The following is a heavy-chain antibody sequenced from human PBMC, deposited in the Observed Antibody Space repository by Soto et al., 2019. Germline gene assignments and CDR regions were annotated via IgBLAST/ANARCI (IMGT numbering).Heavy chain of an antibody. D-gene: IGHD2-15*01. J-gene: IGHJ4*02. CDR3: ARVYRSCGGPCYPKYFDY. V-gene: IGHV4-39*07. CDR2: INHSGST. CDR1: GGSVSSGSYY. Sequence: KPSETLSLTCTVSGGSVSSGSYYWSWIRQPPGKGLEWIGEINHSGSTNYNPSLKSRVTISVDTSKNQFSLKLSSVTAADTAVCYCARVYRSCGGPCYPKYFDYWGQGTLVPVSS.